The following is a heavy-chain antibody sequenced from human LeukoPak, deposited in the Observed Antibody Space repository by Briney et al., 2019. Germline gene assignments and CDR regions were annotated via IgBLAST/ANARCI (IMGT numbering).Heavy chain of an antibody. D-gene: IGHD6-19*01. CDR1: GGSISSYY. J-gene: IGHJ6*03. V-gene: IGHV4-4*07. CDR3: ARAHSGWYYDYYYMDV. Sequence: PSETLSLTCTVSGGSISSYYWSWIRQPAGKGLEWIGRIYTSGSTNYNPSLKSRVTMSVDTSKNQFSLKLCSVTAADTAVYYCARAHSGWYYDYYYMDVWGKGTTVTVSS. CDR2: IYTSGST.